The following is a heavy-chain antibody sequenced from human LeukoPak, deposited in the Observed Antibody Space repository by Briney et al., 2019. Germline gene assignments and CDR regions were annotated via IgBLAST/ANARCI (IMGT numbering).Heavy chain of an antibody. CDR1: GFTFHTSP. CDR3: VNASNRANILHY. V-gene: IGHV3-43*01. CDR2: IRMEGRST. Sequence: GGSLRLSCAASGFTFHTSPMHWVRQPPGKGLEWVSFIRMEGRSTKYADSVRGRLTLSRDNRENSLYLQMNSLKTEGTAFYYCVNASNRANILHYWGQGTLVSVSS. J-gene: IGHJ4*02. D-gene: IGHD2/OR15-2a*01.